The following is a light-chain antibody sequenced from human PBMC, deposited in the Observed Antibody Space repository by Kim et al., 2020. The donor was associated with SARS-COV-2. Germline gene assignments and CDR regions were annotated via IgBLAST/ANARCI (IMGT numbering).Light chain of an antibody. Sequence: DIQMTQSPSTLSASVGDRVTIPCRASQSISSWFAWYQQKPGKAPKLLIYKASSLESGVPSRFSGSGSGTEFTLTISSLQPDDFATYYCQKYNSYRTFGQGTKVDIK. CDR1: QSISSW. CDR2: KAS. CDR3: QKYNSYRT. J-gene: IGKJ1*01. V-gene: IGKV1-5*03.